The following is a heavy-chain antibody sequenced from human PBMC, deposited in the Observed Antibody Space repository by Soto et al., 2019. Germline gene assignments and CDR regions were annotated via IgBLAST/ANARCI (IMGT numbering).Heavy chain of an antibody. D-gene: IGHD3-16*01. CDR2: ISYSGSPT. Sequence: EVQLVESGGGLVQPGGSLRLSCVGSGFTLSSYEMNWVRQAPGKGLEWVAWISYSGSPTGHADSVKGLFTISRDNAKNSLYLQMNSLRAEDTAVYYCVRDRSLKVPTSIDYWGRGALVTVSS. V-gene: IGHV3-48*03. CDR1: GFTLSSYE. J-gene: IGHJ4*01. CDR3: VRDRSLKVPTSIDY.